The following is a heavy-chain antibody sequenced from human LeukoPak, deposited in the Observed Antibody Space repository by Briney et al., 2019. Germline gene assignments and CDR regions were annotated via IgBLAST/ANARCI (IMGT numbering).Heavy chain of an antibody. CDR1: GGSISSRSYY. V-gene: IGHV4-39*01. J-gene: IGHJ3*02. D-gene: IGHD1-26*01. CDR2: IYYSGST. Sequence: SETLSLTCTVSGGSISSRSYYWGWIRQPPGKGLEWIGSIYYSGSTYYNPSLKSRVTISVDTSKNQFSLKLSSVTAADTAVYYCARPARLVGATSAFDIWGQGTMVTVSS. CDR3: ARPARLVGATSAFDI.